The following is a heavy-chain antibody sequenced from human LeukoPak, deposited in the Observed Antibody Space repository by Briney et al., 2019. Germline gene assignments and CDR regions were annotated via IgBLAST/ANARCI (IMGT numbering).Heavy chain of an antibody. CDR2: ISGSGDST. D-gene: IGHD2-15*01. Sequence: PGGSLRLSCAASGFTFSSYAMSWVRRAPGKGLEWVSTISGSGDSTYYADSVKGRFTISRDNSKNTLYLQMGSLRAEDMAVYYCATSRYCSGGDCYSLAFDIWGQGTMVTVAS. V-gene: IGHV3-23*01. CDR3: ATSRYCSGGDCYSLAFDI. J-gene: IGHJ3*02. CDR1: GFTFSSYA.